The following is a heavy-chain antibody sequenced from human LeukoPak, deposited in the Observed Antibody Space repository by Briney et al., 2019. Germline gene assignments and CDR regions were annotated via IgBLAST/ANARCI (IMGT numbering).Heavy chain of an antibody. J-gene: IGHJ4*02. D-gene: IGHD3-16*01. Sequence: WASVKVSCTASGYKFTDDSMHWVRQAPGQGLEFMGWINPDSGCTNYAHTLKGRFTITRDTSNSTPYLEVRSLRADDTAVYYCASTGDAYTSGWKGWGQGTLVTVSS. CDR2: INPDSGCT. CDR3: ASTGDAYTSGWKG. CDR1: GYKFTDDS. V-gene: IGHV1-2*02.